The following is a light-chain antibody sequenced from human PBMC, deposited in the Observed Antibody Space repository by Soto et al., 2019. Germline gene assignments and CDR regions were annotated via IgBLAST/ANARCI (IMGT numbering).Light chain of an antibody. CDR1: SSDVGNYNL. CDR3: CSYAGSSTWV. V-gene: IGLV2-23*01. Sequence: QSVLTQPASVSGSPGQSITISCTGTSSDVGNYNLVSWYQQHPGKAPKVMIYEGSKRPSGVPNRFSGSKSGNTASLTISGLQAEDEAEYYCCSYAGSSTWVFGGGTKLTVL. J-gene: IGLJ2*01. CDR2: EGS.